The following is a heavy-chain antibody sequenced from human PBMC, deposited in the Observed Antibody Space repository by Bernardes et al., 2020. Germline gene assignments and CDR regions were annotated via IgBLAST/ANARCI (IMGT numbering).Heavy chain of an antibody. V-gene: IGHV4-34*01. CDR1: GGSFSGYY. CDR2: INHSGST. CDR3: ARGRGYSSGWYHD. J-gene: IGHJ1*01. D-gene: IGHD6-19*01. Sequence: SETLSLTCAVYGGSFSGYYWSWIRQPPGKGLEWIGEINHSGSTNYNPSLKSRVTISVDTSKNQFSLKLSSVTAADTAVYYCARGRGYSSGWYHDWGQGTLVTVSS.